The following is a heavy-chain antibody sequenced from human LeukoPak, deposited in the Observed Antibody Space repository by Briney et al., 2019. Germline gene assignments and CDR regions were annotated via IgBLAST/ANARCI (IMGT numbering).Heavy chain of an antibody. CDR3: AKEWGVDYGLRY. V-gene: IGHV3-15*01. D-gene: IGHD4-17*01. CDR2: IKRKSDGGTT. Sequence: PGGSLRLSCAASGLTFSNAWMSWVRQAPGKGLEWVGRIKRKSDGGTTDYAAPVKGRFTISRDDSKNTLYLQMNSLKSEDTAVYYCAKEWGVDYGLRYWGQGTLVTVSS. J-gene: IGHJ4*02. CDR1: GLTFSNAW.